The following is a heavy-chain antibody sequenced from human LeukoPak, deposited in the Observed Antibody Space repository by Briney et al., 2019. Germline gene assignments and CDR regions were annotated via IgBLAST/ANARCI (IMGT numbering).Heavy chain of an antibody. Sequence: SVKVSCKASGYTFTSYGISWVRQAPGQGLEWMGWISAYNGNTNYAQKLQGRVTMTTDTSTSTVYMELRSLRSDDTAVYYCARRGYSYGLGADYWGQGTLVTVSS. CDR1: GYTFTSYG. V-gene: IGHV1-18*01. CDR3: ARRGYSYGLGADY. J-gene: IGHJ4*02. CDR2: ISAYNGNT. D-gene: IGHD5-18*01.